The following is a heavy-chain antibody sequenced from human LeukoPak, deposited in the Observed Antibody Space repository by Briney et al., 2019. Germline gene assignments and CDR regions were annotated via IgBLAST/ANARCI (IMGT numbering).Heavy chain of an antibody. CDR1: GYTFTSYD. Sequence: ASVKVSCKASGYTFTSYDISWVRQATGQGLEWMGWMNPNSGNTGYAQEFQGRVTMTRNTSISTAYMELSSLRSEDTAVYYCAREGSGWNEEQNWGQGTLVTVSS. V-gene: IGHV1-8*01. CDR3: AREGSGWNEEQN. CDR2: MNPNSGNT. D-gene: IGHD6-19*01. J-gene: IGHJ4*02.